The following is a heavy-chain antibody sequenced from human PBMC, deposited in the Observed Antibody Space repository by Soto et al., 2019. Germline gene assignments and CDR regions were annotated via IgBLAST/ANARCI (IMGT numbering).Heavy chain of an antibody. V-gene: IGHV3-23*01. CDR2: ISGSGGNT. J-gene: IGHJ6*01. CDR3: AKRDDSSGSRGAAFEY. D-gene: IGHD3-22*01. Sequence: VLPLRHPWTAAEFKCSNYAMPRISQTPGKGLEWVSAISGSGGNTYYADSVKGRFTISRDNSKNTLFFQMNSLRVEDTAIYFCAKRDDSSGSRGAAFEYWG. CDR1: EFKCSNYA.